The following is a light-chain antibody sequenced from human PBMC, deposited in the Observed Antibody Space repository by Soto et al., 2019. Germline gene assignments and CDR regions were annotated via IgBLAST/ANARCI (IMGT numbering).Light chain of an antibody. V-gene: IGLV1-47*02. J-gene: IGLJ3*02. CDR1: SSNIGNNY. CDR2: SDR. Sequence: QSVLTQPPSASGTPGQRVAISCSGNSSNIGNNYVYWYQQFPGMAPKLIIYSDRQRPPGVPDRFSGSKSGTSASLAIRGLRSEDEADYYCASRDDTLGGPVFGGGTKVTVL. CDR3: ASRDDTLGGPV.